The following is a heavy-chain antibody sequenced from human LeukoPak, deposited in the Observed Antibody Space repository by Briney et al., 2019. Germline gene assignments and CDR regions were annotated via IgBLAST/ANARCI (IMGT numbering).Heavy chain of an antibody. Sequence: GASVKVSSKASVYTFTSDGISWGRQTPGHGLECMGWISAYNGNTNYAQKLQGRVTMTTDTSTSTAYLELRSLRSDATAVYYCARDKPPSYYDIETGYYTPANVFDYWGQGTLVTVSS. J-gene: IGHJ4*02. D-gene: IGHD3-9*01. V-gene: IGHV1-18*01. CDR2: ISAYNGNT. CDR3: ARDKPPSYYDIETGYYTPANVFDY. CDR1: VYTFTSDG.